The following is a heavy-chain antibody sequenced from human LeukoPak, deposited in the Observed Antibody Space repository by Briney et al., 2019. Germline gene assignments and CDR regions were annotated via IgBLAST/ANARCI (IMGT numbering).Heavy chain of an antibody. D-gene: IGHD3-16*01. CDR1: GFTFTAYY. CDR3: ARWAGGADY. J-gene: IGHJ4*02. CDR2: ISQNGVGI. Sequence: PGGSVRLSCAASGFTFTAYYMTWMRRAPGKGLEWVSYISQNGVGIYNSDFVKGRFTISRDDAKNSLYLQMNSLIAEDTAVYYCARWAGGADYGARGVLVTVSS. V-gene: IGHV3-11*01.